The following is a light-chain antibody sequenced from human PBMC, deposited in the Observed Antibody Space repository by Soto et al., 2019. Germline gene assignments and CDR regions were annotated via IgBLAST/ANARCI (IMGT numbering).Light chain of an antibody. CDR2: EVS. CDR1: SSDVGGYNY. J-gene: IGLJ1*01. V-gene: IGLV2-14*01. CDR3: SSYTSSSTDV. Sequence: QSALTQPASVSGSPGQSITISCTGTSSDVGGYNYVSWYQQHPGKAPKLMIYEVSNRPPGVSNRFSGSKPGNTASLTISGLQAEDEADYYCSSYTSSSTDVFGTGTKVTVL.